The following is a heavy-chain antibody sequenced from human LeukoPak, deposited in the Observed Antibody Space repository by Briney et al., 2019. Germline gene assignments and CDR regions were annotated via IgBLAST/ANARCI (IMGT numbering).Heavy chain of an antibody. V-gene: IGHV1-24*01. D-gene: IGHD3-9*01. CDR1: RYTLTELS. CDR2: FDPEDGKT. Sequence: ASVKVSCKVSRYTLTELSMHWVRQAPGKGLEWMGGFDPEDGKTIYAQKFQGRVTMTEDTFTDTAYMELSSLRSEDTAVYYCATPGQNDILTGWGQGTLVTVSS. CDR3: ATPGQNDILTG. J-gene: IGHJ4*02.